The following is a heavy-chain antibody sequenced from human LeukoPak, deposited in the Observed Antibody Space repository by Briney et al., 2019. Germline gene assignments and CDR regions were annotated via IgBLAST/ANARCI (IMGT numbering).Heavy chain of an antibody. CDR2: ISKSGTST. CDR3: AKDRSSSWYNQFDY. Sequence: GGSLRLSCAASGVTFSSYAMNWVRQVPGKGLEWVSVISKSGTSTYYADPVKGRFTISRDNSRNTLYLQMNSLRAGDTAVYYCAKDRSSSWYNQFDYWGQGTLVTVSS. CDR1: GVTFSSYA. J-gene: IGHJ4*02. D-gene: IGHD6-13*01. V-gene: IGHV3-23*01.